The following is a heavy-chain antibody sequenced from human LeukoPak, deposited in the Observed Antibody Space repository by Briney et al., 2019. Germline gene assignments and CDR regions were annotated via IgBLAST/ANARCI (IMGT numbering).Heavy chain of an antibody. CDR1: GFTFSSYS. V-gene: IGHV3-21*01. CDR2: ISGSGIYI. D-gene: IGHD6-19*01. CDR3: ARVGSSGWDYYMDV. J-gene: IGHJ6*03. Sequence: GGSLRLSCAASGFTFSSYSMNWVGQAPGKGLEWVSSISGSGIYIYYADSVKGRFTISRDNAKNSMYLQINSLRAEDTAVYYCARVGSSGWDYYMDVWGKGATVTVSS.